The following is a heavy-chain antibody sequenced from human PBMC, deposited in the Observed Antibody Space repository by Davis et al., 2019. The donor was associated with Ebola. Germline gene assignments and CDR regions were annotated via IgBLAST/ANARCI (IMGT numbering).Heavy chain of an antibody. CDR2: ISFDGTTK. J-gene: IGHJ5*02. Sequence: GGSLRLSCTASGFTFSEYGMYWFRQAPGKGLEWVGFISFDGTTKYNGDSVKGRFTISRDNSENTVYLQMNSLRPEDTAVYYCAKSIPRYCSSTSCYASYNWFDPWGQGTLVTVSS. V-gene: IGHV3-30*18. CDR3: AKSIPRYCSSTSCYASYNWFDP. CDR1: GFTFSEYG. D-gene: IGHD2-2*01.